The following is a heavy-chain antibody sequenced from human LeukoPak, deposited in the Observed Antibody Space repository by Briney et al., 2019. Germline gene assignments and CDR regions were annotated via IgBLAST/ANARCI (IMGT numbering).Heavy chain of an antibody. J-gene: IGHJ4*02. CDR2: TSSSSSYI. Sequence: GGSLRLSCAASGFTFSSYSMNWVRQAPGKGLEWVSSTSSSSSYIYYADSVKGRFTISRDNAKNSLYLQMNSLRAEDTAVYYCARAPTMVTTYYFDYWGQGTLVTVSS. D-gene: IGHD5-18*01. CDR3: ARAPTMVTTYYFDY. V-gene: IGHV3-21*01. CDR1: GFTFSSYS.